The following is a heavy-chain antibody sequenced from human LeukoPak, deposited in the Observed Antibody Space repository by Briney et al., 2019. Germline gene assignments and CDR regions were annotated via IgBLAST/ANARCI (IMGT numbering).Heavy chain of an antibody. D-gene: IGHD3-16*02. V-gene: IGHV4-39*07. CDR1: GGSISSSSYY. Sequence: SETLSLTCTVSGGSISSSSYYWGWIHQPPGKGLEWIGSIYYSGSSYYNPSLKSRVTISIDTSKNQFSLNLSSVTAADTAVYYCTRDEDYVWGSYRPFDYWGQGTLVTVSS. J-gene: IGHJ4*02. CDR2: IYYSGSS. CDR3: TRDEDYVWGSYRPFDY.